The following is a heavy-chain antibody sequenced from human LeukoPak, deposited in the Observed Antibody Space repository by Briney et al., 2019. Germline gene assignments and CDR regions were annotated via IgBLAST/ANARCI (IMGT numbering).Heavy chain of an antibody. CDR2: ISSSGSTI. D-gene: IGHD2-2*02. J-gene: IGHJ4*02. CDR3: AREEESAAIVDY. CDR1: GFTFSSYE. V-gene: IGHV3-48*03. Sequence: GGSLGLSCAASGFTFSSYEMNWVRQAPGKGLEWVSYISSSGSTIYYAGSVKGRFTISRDNAKNSLYLQMNSLRAEDTAVYYCAREEESAAIVDYWGQGTLVTVSS.